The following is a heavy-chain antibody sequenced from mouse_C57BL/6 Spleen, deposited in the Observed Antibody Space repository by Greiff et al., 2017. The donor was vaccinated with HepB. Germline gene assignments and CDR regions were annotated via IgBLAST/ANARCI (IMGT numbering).Heavy chain of an antibody. CDR1: GYTFTSYT. V-gene: IGHV1-4*01. CDR3: AIIPSWFAY. Sequence: QVHVKQSGAELARPGASVKMSCKASGYTFTSYTMHWVKQRPGQGLEWIGYINPSSGYTKYNQKFKDKATLTADKSSSTAYMKLSSLTSEDSAVYYCAIIPSWFAYGGQGTLVTVSA. CDR2: INPSSGYT. J-gene: IGHJ3*01. D-gene: IGHD5-1-1*01.